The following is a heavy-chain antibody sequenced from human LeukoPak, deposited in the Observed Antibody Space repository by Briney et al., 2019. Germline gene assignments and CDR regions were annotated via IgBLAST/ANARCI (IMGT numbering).Heavy chain of an antibody. CDR2: IRYDGSNK. D-gene: IGHD4-17*01. CDR1: GFPSISYG. CDR3: AKAGYGDAGAEYIQH. Sequence: PGGSLRLSCAASGFPSISYGLLWVRQAPGRGLEWVAFIRYDGSNKYYADSVKGRFTISRDTSKNTLYLQMNSLRAEDTAVYYCAKAGYGDAGAEYIQHWGQGTLVTVSS. V-gene: IGHV3-30*02. J-gene: IGHJ1*01.